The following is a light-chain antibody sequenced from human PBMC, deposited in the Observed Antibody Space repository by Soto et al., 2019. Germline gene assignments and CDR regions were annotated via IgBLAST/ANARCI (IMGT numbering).Light chain of an antibody. CDR2: RAS. Sequence: MTQSPAILSVSPGEISTLSFRASRTVSNWLAWYQHQPGRAPRLLISRASTLESGVPPRFSGSGFGTEFTLTIDSLQPDDFGTYYCQQYNSYALTFGQGTRLEIK. CDR1: RTVSNW. CDR3: QQYNSYALT. V-gene: IGKV1-5*03. J-gene: IGKJ5*01.